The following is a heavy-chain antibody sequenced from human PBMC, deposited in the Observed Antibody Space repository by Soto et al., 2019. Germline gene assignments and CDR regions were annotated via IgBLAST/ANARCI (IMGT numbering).Heavy chain of an antibody. V-gene: IGHV1-24*01. CDR2: FDPEDGET. CDR1: GYTLTELS. J-gene: IGHJ1*01. CDR3: ATTLWFGELSPRRTEYFQH. Sequence: ASVKVSCKVSGYTLTELSMHWVRQAPGKGLEWMGGFDPEDGETIYAQKFQGRVTMTEDTSTDTAYMELSSLRSEDTAVYYCATTLWFGELSPRRTEYFQHWGQGTLVTVSS. D-gene: IGHD3-10*01.